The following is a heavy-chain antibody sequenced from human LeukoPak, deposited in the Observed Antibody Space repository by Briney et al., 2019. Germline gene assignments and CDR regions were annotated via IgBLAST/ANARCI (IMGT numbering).Heavy chain of an antibody. D-gene: IGHD2-2*01. Sequence: PGGSLRLSCAASGFTFSSYAMSWVRQAPGKGLEWVSAISGSGGSTYYADSVKGRFTISRDNSKNTLYLQMNSLRAEDTAVYYCAKDIVVVPADDWYFDLWGRGTLVTVSS. CDR2: ISGSGGST. CDR3: AKDIVVVPADDWYFDL. CDR1: GFTFSSYA. J-gene: IGHJ2*01. V-gene: IGHV3-23*01.